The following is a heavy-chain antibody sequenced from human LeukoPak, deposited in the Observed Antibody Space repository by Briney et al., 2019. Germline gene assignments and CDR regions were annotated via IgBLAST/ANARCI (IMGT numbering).Heavy chain of an antibody. CDR3: ARGDGYSASRADFDI. J-gene: IGHJ4*02. CDR2: IYYTGST. D-gene: IGHD1-26*01. CDR1: GGSIRSGNYY. V-gene: IGHV4-31*03. Sequence: SETLSLTCTVSGGSIRSGNYYWSWIRQHSGKGLEWIGHIYYTGSTDYNPSLKSRLTISMDTSNNQFSLKLRSVTAADTAVYYCARGDGYSASRADFDIWGQGALVTVSS.